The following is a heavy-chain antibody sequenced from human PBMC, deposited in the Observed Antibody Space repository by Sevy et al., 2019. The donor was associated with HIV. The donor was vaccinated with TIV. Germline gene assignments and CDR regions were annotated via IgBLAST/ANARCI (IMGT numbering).Heavy chain of an antibody. CDR2: ISYDGRNYK. CDR1: GFTFSDYS. J-gene: IGHJ4*02. V-gene: IGHV3-30*14. D-gene: IGHD3-16*01. Sequence: GGSLRLSCAASGFTFSDYSMHWVRQAPGKGLEWVAVISYDGRNYKYNLDSVKGRFTISRDNSKNTLFLQMNSLRAEDSAIYYCARDRGEILHSAFDCWGQGTLVTVSS. CDR3: ARDRGEILHSAFDC.